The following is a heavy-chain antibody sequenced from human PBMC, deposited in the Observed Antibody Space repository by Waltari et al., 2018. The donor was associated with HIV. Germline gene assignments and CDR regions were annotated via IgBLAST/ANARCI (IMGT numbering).Heavy chain of an antibody. Sequence: EVQLVESGGGLVQPGGSLRLSCAASGFTFSSYEMNWVRQAPGKGLEWVSYIRSCGSTIDYADSVKGRFTISRDNAKNSLYLQMNSLRAEDTAVYYCARRGMGAFDIWGQGTMVTGSS. D-gene: IGHD3-16*01. CDR3: ARRGMGAFDI. J-gene: IGHJ3*02. CDR2: IRSCGSTI. V-gene: IGHV3-48*03. CDR1: GFTFSSYE.